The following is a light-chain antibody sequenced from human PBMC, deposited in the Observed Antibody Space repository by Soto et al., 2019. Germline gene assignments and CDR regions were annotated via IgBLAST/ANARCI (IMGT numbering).Light chain of an antibody. V-gene: IGLV2-8*01. J-gene: IGLJ1*01. CDR3: TSYAGSDTFV. CDR2: DVS. Sequence: QSALTQPPSASGSLGQSVTISCAGSSSDVGGFNFVSWYQQHPGKAPKLIIYDVSKRPSGVPDRFSGSKSGNTASLTVSGLQVEDEADYYCTSYAGSDTFVFGTGTKLTVL. CDR1: SSDVGGFNF.